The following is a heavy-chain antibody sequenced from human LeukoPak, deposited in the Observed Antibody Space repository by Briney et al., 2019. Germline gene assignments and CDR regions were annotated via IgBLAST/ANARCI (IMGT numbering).Heavy chain of an antibody. J-gene: IGHJ6*03. D-gene: IGHD2-21*01. CDR1: GGSVSSYY. Sequence: PSETLSLTCTVSGGSVSSYYWSWIRQPPGKGLEWIGYMYYSGSTNYNPSLKSRVTISGDTSKNQFSLKLSSVTAADTAVYYCARAHMVGSYYYYYMDVWGKGTTVTVSS. CDR3: ARAHMVGSYYYYYMDV. V-gene: IGHV4-59*02. CDR2: MYYSGST.